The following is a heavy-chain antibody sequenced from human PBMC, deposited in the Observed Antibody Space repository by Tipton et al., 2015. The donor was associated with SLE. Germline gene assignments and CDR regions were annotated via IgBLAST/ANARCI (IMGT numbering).Heavy chain of an antibody. D-gene: IGHD3-3*01. Sequence: GSLRLSCAASGFTLKTFPMSWVRQAPGKGLEWVSSISGSGGSTYNADSVKGRFTVSRDNSQNTLFLQMNSLRVEDTGVYYCAKASMSNGYYRTNWFDLWGQGTLVTVSS. V-gene: IGHV3-23*01. CDR3: AKASMSNGYYRTNWFDL. J-gene: IGHJ5*02. CDR1: GFTLKTFP. CDR2: ISGSGGST.